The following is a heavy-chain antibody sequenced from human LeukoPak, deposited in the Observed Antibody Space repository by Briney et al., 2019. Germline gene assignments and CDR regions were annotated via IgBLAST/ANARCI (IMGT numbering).Heavy chain of an antibody. V-gene: IGHV4-59*01. CDR1: GGSITGYY. Sequence: KPSETLSLTCTVSGGSITGYYWSWIRQPPGKGLDWIGYIYYTGSTNYNPSLKSRVTISVDTSKNQFSLKLSSVTAADTAVYYCARGNDFWSGASVKNRYYFDYWGQGTLVTVSS. CDR3: ARGNDFWSGASVKNRYYFDY. CDR2: IYYTGST. D-gene: IGHD3-3*01. J-gene: IGHJ4*02.